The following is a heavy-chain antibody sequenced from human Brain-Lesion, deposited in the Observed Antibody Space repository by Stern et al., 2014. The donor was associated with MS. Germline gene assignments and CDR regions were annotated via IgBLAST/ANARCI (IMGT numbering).Heavy chain of an antibody. J-gene: IGHJ6*02. CDR2: IFNSGST. V-gene: IGHV4-61*02. Sequence: QVQLVESGPGLVKPSQTLSLSCTVSGGSISSGGYYWSWIRQPAGKGLEWIGRIFNSGSTSYNPSLQSRVTLSIDTPKNQFSLRLNPMTAADTAVYYCARGRVVPGFQYYATDVWGQGTTVIVSS. D-gene: IGHD2-2*01. CDR1: GGSISSGGYY. CDR3: ARGRVVPGFQYYATDV.